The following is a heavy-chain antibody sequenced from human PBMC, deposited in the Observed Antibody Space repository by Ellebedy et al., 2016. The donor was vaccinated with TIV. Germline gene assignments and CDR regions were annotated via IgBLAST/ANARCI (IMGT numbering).Heavy chain of an antibody. CDR3: VSPAGSSGYWEAFDI. V-gene: IGHV3-72*01. Sequence: GESLKISCAASGFTFSDHYMDWVRQAPGKGLEWVGRTRNKANSYTTEYAASVKGRFTISRDDSKNSLYLQMNSLKTEDTAVYYCVSPAGSSGYWEAFDIWGQGTMVTASS. CDR2: TRNKANSYTT. CDR1: GFTFSDHY. J-gene: IGHJ3*02. D-gene: IGHD3-22*01.